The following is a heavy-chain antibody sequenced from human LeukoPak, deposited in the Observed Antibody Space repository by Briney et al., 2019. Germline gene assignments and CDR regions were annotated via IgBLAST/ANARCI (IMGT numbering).Heavy chain of an antibody. Sequence: SETLSLTCAVYGGSFSGYYWSWIRQPPGKGLEWIGEINHSGSTNYNPSLKSRVTISVDTSKNQFSLKLSSVTAADTAVYYCARVKVRYESSGHRGYYWGQGTLVTVSS. CDR3: ARVKVRYESSGHRGYY. V-gene: IGHV4-34*01. J-gene: IGHJ4*02. CDR2: INHSGST. CDR1: GGSFSGYY. D-gene: IGHD3-22*01.